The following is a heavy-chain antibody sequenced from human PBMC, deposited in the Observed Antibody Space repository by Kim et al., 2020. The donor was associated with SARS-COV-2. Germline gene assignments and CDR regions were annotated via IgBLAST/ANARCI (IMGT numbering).Heavy chain of an antibody. Sequence: SETLSLTCAVYGGSFSGYYWSWIRQPPGKGLEWIGEINHSGSTNYNPSLKRRVTISVDTSKNQFSLKLSSVTAADTAVYYCARGVRRIEYSSSTIYGMDV. CDR1: GGSFSGYY. CDR3: ARGVRRIEYSSSTIYGMDV. D-gene: IGHD6-6*01. CDR2: INHSGST. J-gene: IGHJ6*01. V-gene: IGHV4-34*01.